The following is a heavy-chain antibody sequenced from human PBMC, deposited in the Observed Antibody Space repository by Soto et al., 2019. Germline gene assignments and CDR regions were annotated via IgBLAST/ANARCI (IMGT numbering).Heavy chain of an antibody. V-gene: IGHV4-31*03. CDR3: ARARLRAVYAFDI. Sequence: SETLSLTCTVSGGSVSSGAYYWTWIRQRPGKGLEWIGYIYYSGSTYYRPSLKSRLSISLDTSKNQFSLRLSSVTAADTAMYYCARARLRAVYAFDIWGQGXMVTVSS. CDR2: IYYSGST. J-gene: IGHJ3*02. CDR1: GGSVSSGAYY. D-gene: IGHD5-12*01.